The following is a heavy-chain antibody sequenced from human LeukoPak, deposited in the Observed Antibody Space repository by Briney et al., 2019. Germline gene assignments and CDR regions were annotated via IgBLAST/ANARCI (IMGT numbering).Heavy chain of an antibody. J-gene: IGHJ4*02. CDR3: AGSSSWRYFDY. CDR1: GFTVSSNY. V-gene: IGHV3-66*01. Sequence: PGGSLRLSCAASGFTVSSNYMSWVRQAPGKGLEWVSVIYSGGSTYYADSVKGSFTISRDNSKNTLYLQMNSLRAEDTAVYYCAGSSSWRYFDYWGQGTLVTVSS. CDR2: IYSGGST. D-gene: IGHD6-13*01.